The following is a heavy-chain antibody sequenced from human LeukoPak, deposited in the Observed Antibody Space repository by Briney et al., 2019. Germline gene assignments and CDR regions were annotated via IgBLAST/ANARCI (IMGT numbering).Heavy chain of an antibody. J-gene: IGHJ5*02. CDR3: ARAAVFRYCSSTSCYNWFDP. D-gene: IGHD2-2*01. CDR1: GGSFSGYY. CDR2: INHSGST. Sequence: SETLFLTCAVYGGSFSGYYWSWIRQPPGKGLEWIGEINHSGSTNYNPSLKSRVTISVDTSKNQFSLKLSSVTAADTAVYYCARAAVFRYCSSTSCYNWFDPWGQGTLVTVSS. V-gene: IGHV4-34*01.